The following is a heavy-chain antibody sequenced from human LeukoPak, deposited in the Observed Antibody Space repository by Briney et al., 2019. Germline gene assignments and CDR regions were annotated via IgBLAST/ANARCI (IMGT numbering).Heavy chain of an antibody. J-gene: IGHJ4*02. V-gene: IGHV3-7*01. CDR3: TRSKEGGFDS. Sequence: GESLRLSCAASGFTFSSYWMGWVRQAPGKGLAWVANIKQDGSEKYYVDSVKGRFTISRDNAKNSLYLQMNSLRAEDTAVYYCTRSKEGGFDSWGQGTLVTVSS. D-gene: IGHD1-26*01. CDR2: IKQDGSEK. CDR1: GFTFSSYW.